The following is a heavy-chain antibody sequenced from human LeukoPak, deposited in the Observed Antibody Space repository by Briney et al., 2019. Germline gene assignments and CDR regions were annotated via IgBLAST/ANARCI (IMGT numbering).Heavy chain of an antibody. CDR3: ARDPRAGYYIMGSHFDY. D-gene: IGHD3-9*01. V-gene: IGHV1-18*01. CDR2: ISAYNGNT. CDR1: GYTFTSYG. Sequence: ASVKVSCKASGYTFTSYGISWVRQAPGQGLEWMGWISAYNGNTNYAQKLQGRVTMTTDTSTSTAYMELSSLRPEDTAVYYCARDPRAGYYIMGSHFDYWGQGTLVTVSS. J-gene: IGHJ4*02.